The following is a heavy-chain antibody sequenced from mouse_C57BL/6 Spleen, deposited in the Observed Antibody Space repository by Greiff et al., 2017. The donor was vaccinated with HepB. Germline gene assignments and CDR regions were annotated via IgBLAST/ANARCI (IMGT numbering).Heavy chain of an antibody. CDR3: AREEAAQALYFDY. CDR1: GYTFTSYW. CDR2: INPGSGST. J-gene: IGHJ2*01. V-gene: IGHV1-55*01. D-gene: IGHD3-2*02. Sequence: VQLQQPGAELVKPGASVKMSCKASGYTFTSYWITWVKQRPGQGLEWIGDINPGSGSTNYNEKFKSKATLTVDTSSSTAYMQLSSLTSEDSAVYYCAREEAAQALYFDYWGQGTTLTVSS.